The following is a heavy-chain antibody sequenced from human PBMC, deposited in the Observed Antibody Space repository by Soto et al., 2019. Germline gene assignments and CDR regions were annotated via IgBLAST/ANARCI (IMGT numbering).Heavy chain of an antibody. D-gene: IGHD2-15*01. J-gene: IGHJ5*02. Sequence: GASVKVSCKASGFTFTSSAVQWVRQARGQRLEWIGWIVVGSGNTNYAQKFQEGVTITRDMSTSTAYMELSSLRSEDTAVYYCAADRYCSGGSCYPALFDPWGQGTLVTVSS. CDR3: AADRYCSGGSCYPALFDP. CDR1: GFTFTSSA. CDR2: IVVGSGNT. V-gene: IGHV1-58*01.